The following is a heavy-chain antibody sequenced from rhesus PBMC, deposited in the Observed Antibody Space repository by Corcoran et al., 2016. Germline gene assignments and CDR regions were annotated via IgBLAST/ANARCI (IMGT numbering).Heavy chain of an antibody. CDR3: AKEAVRAFDY. J-gene: IGHJ4*01. D-gene: IGHD4-23*01. CDR2: INSGGGST. V-gene: IGHV3S42*01. CDR1: GFTFSSYW. Sequence: EVQLVESGGGLAKPGGSLRLSCAASGFTFSSYWLNWVRQTPGKGVEWISAINSGGGSTYYADSVKGRFTITRDNSKNTLSLQRNSLRAEDTAVYYCAKEAVRAFDYWGQGVLVTVSS.